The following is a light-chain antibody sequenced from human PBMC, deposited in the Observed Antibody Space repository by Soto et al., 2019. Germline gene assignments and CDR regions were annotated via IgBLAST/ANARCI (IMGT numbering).Light chain of an antibody. CDR2: GAS. CDR3: QQSYSIPYT. CDR1: QSINTY. Sequence: DIQMTQSPASLSASVGDRVTINCRASQSINTYLNWYQQRPGRAPKLLIYGASNLQSGVPSGFSGSGSGTDFALTISSLQPDDSATYYCQQSYSIPYTFGQGTKLEIK. J-gene: IGKJ2*01. V-gene: IGKV1-39*01.